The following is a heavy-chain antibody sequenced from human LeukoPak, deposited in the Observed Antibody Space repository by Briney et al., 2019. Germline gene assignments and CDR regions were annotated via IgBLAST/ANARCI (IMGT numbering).Heavy chain of an antibody. Sequence: GASVKVSCKASGYTFTSYGISWVRQAPGQGLEWMGRIIPILGIANYAQKFQGRVTITADKSTSTAYMELSSLRSEDTAVYYCARSPSSAHFDYWGQGTLVTVSS. CDR1: GYTFTSYG. D-gene: IGHD6-19*01. CDR2: IIPILGIA. J-gene: IGHJ4*02. CDR3: ARSPSSAHFDY. V-gene: IGHV1-69*04.